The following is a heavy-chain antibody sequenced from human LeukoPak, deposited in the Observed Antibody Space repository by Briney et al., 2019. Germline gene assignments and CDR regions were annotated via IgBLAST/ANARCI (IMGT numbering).Heavy chain of an antibody. D-gene: IGHD2-15*01. CDR1: GFTFSSYT. CDR2: ISSSSSTI. Sequence: PGGSLRLSCAASGFTFSSYTMNWVRQAPGKGLEWISYISSSSSTIYYADSVEGRFTISRDNAKNSLSLQMSSLRDEDTAVYYCARDGYCSGVTCYGWLDPWGQGTTVTVSS. CDR3: ARDGYCSGVTCYGWLDP. V-gene: IGHV3-48*02. J-gene: IGHJ5*02.